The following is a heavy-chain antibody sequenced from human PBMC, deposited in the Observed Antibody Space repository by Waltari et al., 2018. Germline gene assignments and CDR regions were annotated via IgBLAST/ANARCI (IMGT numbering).Heavy chain of an antibody. D-gene: IGHD3-10*01. V-gene: IGHV1-3*01. CDR2: VNGGNGQT. CDR3: AAGPSPDFGRY. CDR1: TNAFVIYA. J-gene: IGHJ4*02. Sequence: QIHFVQSGAEVKKAGASVTVSCKDSTNAFVIYAIHWVRQAPGQGLGWMGWVNGGNGQTKFSQKFQDRLSITRDRSVNTAHLELRRLTSEDTAMYYCAAGPSPDFGRYWGQGTQVTVSS.